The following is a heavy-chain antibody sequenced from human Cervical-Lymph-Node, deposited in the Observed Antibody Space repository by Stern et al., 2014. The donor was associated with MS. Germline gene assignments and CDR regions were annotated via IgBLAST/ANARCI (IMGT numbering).Heavy chain of an antibody. CDR1: GFTFSNYA. J-gene: IGHJ4*02. D-gene: IGHD3-22*01. V-gene: IGHV3-30-3*01. CDR3: AREHYYDSTVYYPLFDC. Sequence: VQLVESGGGVVPPGRSLRLSCVASGFTFSNYAMHWVRQAPGKGLEWVAIISYGGSDKYYADSVKGRFTISRDNSKNTLYLQMNSLRAEDTAVYYCAREHYYDSTVYYPLFDCWGQGTLVTVSS. CDR2: ISYGGSDK.